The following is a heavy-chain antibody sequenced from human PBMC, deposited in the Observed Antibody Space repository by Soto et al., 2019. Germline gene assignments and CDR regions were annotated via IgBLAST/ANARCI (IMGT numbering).Heavy chain of an antibody. CDR1: GFTFSSYA. Sequence: GGSLRLSCAASGFTFSSYAMHWVRQAPGKGLEWVAVISYDGSNKYYAGSVKGRFTISRDNSKNTLYLQMNSLRAEDTAVYYCARDLYYDFWSGYLDYWGQGTLVTVSS. V-gene: IGHV3-30-3*01. CDR3: ARDLYYDFWSGYLDY. CDR2: ISYDGSNK. D-gene: IGHD3-3*01. J-gene: IGHJ4*02.